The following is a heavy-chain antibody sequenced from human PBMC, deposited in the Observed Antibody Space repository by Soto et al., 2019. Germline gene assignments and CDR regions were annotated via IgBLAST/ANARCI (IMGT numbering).Heavy chain of an antibody. CDR2: IYSGGST. D-gene: IGHD3-16*01. Sequence: EVQLVESGGGLVQPGGSLRLSCAASGFTVSTKYMSWVRQAPGKGLEWVSVIYSGGSTFYADSVRGRFTISRDNAKNTVNRQMDSLRAEETAVYCCARDPWAADYWGQGTLVTVSS. CDR3: ARDPWAADY. CDR1: GFTVSTKY. J-gene: IGHJ4*02. V-gene: IGHV3-66*01.